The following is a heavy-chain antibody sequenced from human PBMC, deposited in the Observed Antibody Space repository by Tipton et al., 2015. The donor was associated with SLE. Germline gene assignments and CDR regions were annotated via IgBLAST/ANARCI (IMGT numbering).Heavy chain of an antibody. Sequence: TLSLTCTVSGGSISSHYWSWIRQPPGKGLEWIGYIYYSGNTNYNPSLKSRVTISLDTSKNQFSLKLSSVTAADTAVYYCARHSSGWLYWGQGILVTVSS. J-gene: IGHJ4*02. V-gene: IGHV4-59*08. CDR1: GGSISSHY. CDR2: IYYSGNT. D-gene: IGHD6-19*01. CDR3: ARHSSGWLY.